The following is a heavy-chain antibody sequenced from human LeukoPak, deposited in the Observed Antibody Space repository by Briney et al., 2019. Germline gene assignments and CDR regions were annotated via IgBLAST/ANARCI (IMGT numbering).Heavy chain of an antibody. Sequence: SETLSLTCTVSGASISSGSYYWSWIRQPAGKGLEWIGRIYTSGSTNYNPSLKSRVIMSVDTSKNQFSLNLSSVTAADTAVYYCARGYYGRGDYWGQGTLVTVSS. V-gene: IGHV4-61*02. D-gene: IGHD3-10*02. CDR1: GASISSGSYY. J-gene: IGHJ4*02. CDR2: IYTSGST. CDR3: ARGYYGRGDY.